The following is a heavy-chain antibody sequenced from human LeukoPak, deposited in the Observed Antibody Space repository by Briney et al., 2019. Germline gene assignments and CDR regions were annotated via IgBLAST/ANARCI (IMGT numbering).Heavy chain of an antibody. CDR2: ISGSGGTI. J-gene: IGHJ4*02. D-gene: IGHD5-18*01. V-gene: IGHV3-48*03. CDR3: AIPFDTAMVVDY. Sequence: PGGSLRLSCAASGFTFASYEMNWVRQAPGKGLEWVSYISGSGGTIYYADSVKGRFTISRDNAKNSLHLQMNSLRAEDTAVYYCAIPFDTAMVVDYWGQGTLVTVSS. CDR1: GFTFASYE.